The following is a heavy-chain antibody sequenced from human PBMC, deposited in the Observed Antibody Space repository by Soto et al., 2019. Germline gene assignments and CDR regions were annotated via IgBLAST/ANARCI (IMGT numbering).Heavy chain of an antibody. CDR3: ARAPGFDYYYGMDV. D-gene: IGHD3-16*01. V-gene: IGHV3-66*01. J-gene: IGHJ6*02. Sequence: EVQLVESWGGLVQPGGSLRLSCAASGFTVSSNYMSWVRQAPGKGLERVSVIYSGGSTYYADSVKGRFTISRDNSKNTLYLQRNSLSAEDTAVYYCARAPGFDYYYGMDVWGQGTTVTVSS. CDR1: GFTVSSNY. CDR2: IYSGGST.